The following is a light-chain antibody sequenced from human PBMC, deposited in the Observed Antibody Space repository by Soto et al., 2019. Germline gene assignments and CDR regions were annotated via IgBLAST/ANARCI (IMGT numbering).Light chain of an antibody. CDR3: QQYGSSLS. V-gene: IGKV3-20*01. CDR2: GAS. CDR1: QSVTNS. J-gene: IGKJ1*01. Sequence: EIVLTQSPVTLSLSPGERATLSCRASQSVTNSLAWYQQKPGQAPRLLISGASSRATGIPDRFSGSGSGTDFTLTISRLEPEDFAVYYCQQYGSSLSFGQGTKVDIK.